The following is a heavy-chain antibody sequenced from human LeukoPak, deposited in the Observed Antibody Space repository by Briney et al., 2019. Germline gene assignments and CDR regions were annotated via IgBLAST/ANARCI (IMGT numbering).Heavy chain of an antibody. Sequence: ASVKVSCKASGYTFTSSNINWVRQATGQGLEWMGWMNPNSGNTGYAQKFRGRITMTRNTSISTVYMELSSLRSDDTAVYYCARGLEWLTRRHTWFDPWGQGTLVTVSS. V-gene: IGHV1-8*01. D-gene: IGHD3-3*01. CDR2: MNPNSGNT. CDR1: GYTFTSSN. CDR3: ARGLEWLTRRHTWFDP. J-gene: IGHJ5*02.